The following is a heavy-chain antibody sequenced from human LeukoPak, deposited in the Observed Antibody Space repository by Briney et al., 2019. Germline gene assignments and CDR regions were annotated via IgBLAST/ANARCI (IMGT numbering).Heavy chain of an antibody. J-gene: IGHJ4*02. CDR2: IWYDGSNK. V-gene: IGHV3-33*06. Sequence: GGSLRLSCAASGFTFSSYGMHWVRQAPGKGLEWVAVIWYDGSNKYYADSVKGRFTISRDNSKNTLYLQMNSQRAEDTAVYYCAKAQDTATALDYWGQGTLVTVSS. CDR1: GFTFSSYG. CDR3: AKAQDTATALDY. D-gene: IGHD5-18*01.